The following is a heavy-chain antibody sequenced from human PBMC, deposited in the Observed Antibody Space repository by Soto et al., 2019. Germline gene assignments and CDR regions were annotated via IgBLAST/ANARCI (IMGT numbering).Heavy chain of an antibody. CDR2: IYYSGST. Sequence: SETLSLTCTVSGDSISSYYWSWIRQPPGKGLEWIGYIYYSGSTNYNPSLKSRVTLSVDTSKIQFSLKLSSVIAADTAVYYCAIGSTDFDYWGQGTLVTVSS. CDR1: GDSISSYY. V-gene: IGHV4-59*01. CDR3: AIGSTDFDY. D-gene: IGHD4-17*01. J-gene: IGHJ4*02.